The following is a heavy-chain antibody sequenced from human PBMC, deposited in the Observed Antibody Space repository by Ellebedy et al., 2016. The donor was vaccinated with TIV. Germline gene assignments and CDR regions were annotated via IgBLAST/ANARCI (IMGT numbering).Heavy chain of an antibody. D-gene: IGHD6-13*01. V-gene: IGHV3-7*01. CDR1: GFTFNNHA. J-gene: IGHJ4*02. CDR3: ARAIGAADSF. Sequence: GESLKISXVASGFTFNNHAMNWVRQAPGKGLEWVANIKQDGSDKYYVDSVKGRFTISRDNAKNSLFLQMNSLRAEDTAVYYCARAIGAADSFWGQGTLVTVSS. CDR2: IKQDGSDK.